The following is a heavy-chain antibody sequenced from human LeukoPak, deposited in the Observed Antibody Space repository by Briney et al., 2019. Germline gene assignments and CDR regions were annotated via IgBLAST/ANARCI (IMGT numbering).Heavy chain of an antibody. J-gene: IGHJ3*02. CDR1: GFTFSSYG. Sequence: GGSLRLSCAASGFTFSSYGMNWVRQAPGKGLEWASYISSSGSTIYYADSVKGRFTISRDNAKNSLYLQMNSLRAEDTAVYYCARATEEMATTRGAFDIWGQGTMVTVSS. D-gene: IGHD5-24*01. CDR3: ARATEEMATTRGAFDI. CDR2: ISSSGSTI. V-gene: IGHV3-48*03.